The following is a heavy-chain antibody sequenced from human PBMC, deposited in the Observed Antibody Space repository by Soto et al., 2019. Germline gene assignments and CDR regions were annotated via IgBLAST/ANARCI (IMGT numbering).Heavy chain of an antibody. V-gene: IGHV3-48*03. CDR1: VCTFSTYE. Sequence: VGSLRLSCTSSVCTFSTYEMNWVRHSPGKGLEWLSEISSGGSTIFYADSVKGRFTISRDNAKNSLYLQMNSLRVEDTAVYYCAGKGNYNWFEPWGQGTLVTVSS. J-gene: IGHJ5*02. CDR3: AGKGNYNWFEP. CDR2: ISSGGSTI.